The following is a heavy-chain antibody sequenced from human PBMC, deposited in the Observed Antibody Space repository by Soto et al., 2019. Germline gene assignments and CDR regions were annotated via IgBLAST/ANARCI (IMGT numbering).Heavy chain of an antibody. CDR1: GFTLSSYG. J-gene: IGHJ3*02. V-gene: IGHV3-30*18. Sequence: QVQLVESGGGVVQPGRSLRLSCAASGFTLSSYGMHWVRQAPGKGLEWVAVISYDGSNKYYADSVKDRFTISRDNSKNTLYLQMNRLRAEDTAVYYCANIPYSWNGAEAFDIWGQGTLVTVSS. D-gene: IGHD1-1*01. CDR3: ANIPYSWNGAEAFDI. CDR2: ISYDGSNK.